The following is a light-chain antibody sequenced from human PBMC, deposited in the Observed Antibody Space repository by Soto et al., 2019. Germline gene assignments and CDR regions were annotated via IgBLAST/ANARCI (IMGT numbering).Light chain of an antibody. V-gene: IGLV1-40*01. Sequence: QLVLTQPPSVSGAPGQRVTISCTGSSSNIGAGYDVHWYQQLPGTAPKLLIYGNSNRPSGVPDRFSGSKSGTSASLAITGFRAEDEADYYCQSYDSSLSGWVFGGGTKLTVL. CDR2: GNS. J-gene: IGLJ3*02. CDR3: QSYDSSLSGWV. CDR1: SSNIGAGYD.